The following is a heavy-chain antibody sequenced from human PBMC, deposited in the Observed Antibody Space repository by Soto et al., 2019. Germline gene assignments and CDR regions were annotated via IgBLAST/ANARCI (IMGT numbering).Heavy chain of an antibody. CDR3: ARGWLRDPWMY. CDR1: GFIFSSYT. Sequence: EVQLVESGGGLVKPGGSLRLSCVASGFIFSSYTMNWVRQAPGKGLEWVSSISASSTYVYYADSLKGRFTISRDNAYNSLYLQVNSLRGEDTAVDYCARGWLRDPWMYWGQGTLVTGSS. V-gene: IGHV3-21*02. J-gene: IGHJ4*02. D-gene: IGHD5-12*01. CDR2: ISASSTYV.